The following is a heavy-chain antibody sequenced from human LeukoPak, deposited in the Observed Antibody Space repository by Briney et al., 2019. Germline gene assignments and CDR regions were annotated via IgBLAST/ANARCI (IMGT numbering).Heavy chain of an antibody. J-gene: IGHJ3*02. D-gene: IGHD2-21*02. V-gene: IGHV1-46*01. Sequence: GASVKVSCKAPGYTFTSYYMHWVRQAPGQGLEWMGIINPSGGSTSYAQKFQGRVTMTRDTSTSTVYMELSSLRSEDTAVYYCARGGDCGGDCSYAFDIWGQGTMVTVSS. CDR2: INPSGGST. CDR1: GYTFTSYY. CDR3: ARGGDCGGDCSYAFDI.